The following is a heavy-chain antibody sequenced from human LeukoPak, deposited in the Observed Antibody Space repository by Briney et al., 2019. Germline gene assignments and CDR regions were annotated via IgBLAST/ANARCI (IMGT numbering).Heavy chain of an antibody. Sequence: PGGCLRLSCAASGFTFSSYSMSWVSQAPGGGLEWVSYITSSGRNIYYTHSVKERFTISRDNAKNSLYLQMNSLRAEDTAVYYCARDRRDYYDSTGYPNYYYCMDVWGKGTTVTVSS. CDR2: ITSSGRNI. V-gene: IGHV3-48*01. J-gene: IGHJ6*03. D-gene: IGHD3-22*01. CDR1: GFTFSSYS. CDR3: ARDRRDYYDSTGYPNYYYCMDV.